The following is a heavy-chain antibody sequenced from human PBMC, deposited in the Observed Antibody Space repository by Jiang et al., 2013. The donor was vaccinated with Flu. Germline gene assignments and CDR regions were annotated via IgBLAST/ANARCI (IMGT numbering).Heavy chain of an antibody. V-gene: IGHV3-11*05. CDR2: ISSSSSYT. Sequence: SCAASGFTFSDYYMSWIRQAPGKGLEWVSYISSSSSYTNYADSVKGRFTISRDNAKNSLYLQMNSLRAEDTAVYYCARGSTIFGVVYYFDYWGQGTLVTVSS. CDR1: GFTFSDYY. J-gene: IGHJ4*02. CDR3: ARGSTIFGVVYYFDY. D-gene: IGHD3-3*01.